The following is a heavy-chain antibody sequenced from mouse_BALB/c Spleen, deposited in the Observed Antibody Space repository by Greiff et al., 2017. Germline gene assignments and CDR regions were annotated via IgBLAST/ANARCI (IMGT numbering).Heavy chain of an antibody. J-gene: IGHJ4*01. CDR3: ANYDYDRGGDY. D-gene: IGHD2-4*01. CDR2: ISSGGGST. V-gene: IGHV5-12-1*01. Sequence: EVQRVESGGGLVKPGGSLKLSCAASGFAFSSYDMSWVRQTPEKRLEWVAYISSGGGSTYYPDTVKGRFTISRDNAKNTLYLQMSSLKSEDTAMYYCANYDYDRGGDYWGQGTSVTVSS. CDR1: GFAFSSYD.